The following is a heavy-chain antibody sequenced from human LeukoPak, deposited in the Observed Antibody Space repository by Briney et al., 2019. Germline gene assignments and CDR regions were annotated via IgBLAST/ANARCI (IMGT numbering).Heavy chain of an antibody. CDR2: VSSRGAT. J-gene: IGHJ4*02. V-gene: IGHV4-59*01. CDR3: ARAQKTMLSRAVYFFDF. D-gene: IGHD1/OR15-1a*01. Sequence: SETLSLTCNVSGASISDYYWSWILQSPTRGLEWIGYVSSRGATNNNPSLKSRVTTSAHTSENQLSLKLTSVTAADTAVYYCARAQKTMLSRAVYFFDFWGQGLLVTVSS. CDR1: GASISDYY.